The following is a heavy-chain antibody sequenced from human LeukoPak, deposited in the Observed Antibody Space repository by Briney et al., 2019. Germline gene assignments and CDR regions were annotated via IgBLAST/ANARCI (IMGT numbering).Heavy chain of an antibody. V-gene: IGHV1-8*01. Sequence: ASVKVSCKASGYTFTSYDINWVRQATGQGLEWMGWMNPNSGNTGYAQKFQGRVTMTRNTSISTAYMELSSLRSDDTAVYYCARDSYDFWSGYYLGNWFDPWGQGTLVTVSS. D-gene: IGHD3-3*01. J-gene: IGHJ5*02. CDR3: ARDSYDFWSGYYLGNWFDP. CDR2: MNPNSGNT. CDR1: GYTFTSYD.